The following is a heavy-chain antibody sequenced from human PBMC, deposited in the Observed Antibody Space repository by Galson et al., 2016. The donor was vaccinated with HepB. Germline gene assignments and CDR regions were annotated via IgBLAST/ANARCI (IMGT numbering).Heavy chain of an antibody. CDR3: VTEPIVLTVYDMFDY. J-gene: IGHJ4*02. V-gene: IGHV3-15*01. CDR1: GFTFSNAW. D-gene: IGHD2-8*01. CDR2: IKSKTDGGTT. Sequence: SLRLSCAASGFTFSNAWMSWVRQAPGKGLEWVGRIKSKTDGGTTDYAAPVKGRFTISRDDSKNTLYLQMNSLKTEDTAVYYCVTEPIVLTVYDMFDYWGQGTLVTVSS.